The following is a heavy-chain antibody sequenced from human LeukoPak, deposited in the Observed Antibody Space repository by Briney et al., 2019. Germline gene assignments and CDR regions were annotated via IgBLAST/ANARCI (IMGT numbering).Heavy chain of an antibody. J-gene: IGHJ4*02. CDR1: GFTFSSSA. V-gene: IGHV3-30-3*01. CDR3: ARDLSGSYMSDY. D-gene: IGHD3-10*01. Sequence: GGSLRLSCAASGFTFSSSAMSWARQAPGKGLEWVAFISHDRSNNCHADSAKGRFTISRDNSKNTLYLQMNSLTDEDTAVYYCARDLSGSYMSDYWGQGTLVTVSS. CDR2: ISHDRSNN.